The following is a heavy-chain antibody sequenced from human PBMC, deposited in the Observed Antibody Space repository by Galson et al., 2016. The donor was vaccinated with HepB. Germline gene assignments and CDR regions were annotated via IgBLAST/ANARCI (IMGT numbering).Heavy chain of an antibody. D-gene: IGHD5-18*01. J-gene: IGHJ6*02. CDR2: ISGSGGYT. CDR3: AKDRGIGYSYGYSSEYYGMDV. CDR1: GFTFNNYA. Sequence: SLRLSCAASGFTFNNYAMNWVRQAPGKGLEWVSAISGSGGYTYYAGSVKGRFTISRVKSKNTLYLQMDRLRVEDTAVYYCAKDRGIGYSYGYSSEYYGMDVWGPGTTVTVSS. V-gene: IGHV3-23*01.